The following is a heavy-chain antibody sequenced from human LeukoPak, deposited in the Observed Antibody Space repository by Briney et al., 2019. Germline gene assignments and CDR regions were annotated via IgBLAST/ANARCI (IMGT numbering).Heavy chain of an antibody. J-gene: IGHJ5*02. CDR1: GDSIRSYH. Sequence: PSETLSLTCSVSGDSIRSYHWSWIRQPPGKGLEWIGYISYSGSTKYNPSLKSRVSISVDTSKNQFSLNLTPVTAADTAVYYCARDQSLWTGYYIWNYFDPWGQGTLVTVSS. CDR2: ISYSGST. CDR3: ARDQSLWTGYYIWNYFDP. V-gene: IGHV4-59*01. D-gene: IGHD3/OR15-3a*01.